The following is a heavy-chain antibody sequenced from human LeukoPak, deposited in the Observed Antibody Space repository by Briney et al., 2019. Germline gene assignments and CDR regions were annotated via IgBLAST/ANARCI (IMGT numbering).Heavy chain of an antibody. D-gene: IGHD2-15*01. Sequence: PGGSLRLSCAASGFTFDDYAMSWVRQVPGKGLEWVSGINWNGGSTGYADSVKGRFTISRDNAKNSLYLQLNSLRAEDTAFYYCARDSRGSINCPGVYWGQGILVTVSS. V-gene: IGHV3-20*04. CDR2: INWNGGST. CDR3: ARDSRGSINCPGVY. CDR1: GFTFDDYA. J-gene: IGHJ4*02.